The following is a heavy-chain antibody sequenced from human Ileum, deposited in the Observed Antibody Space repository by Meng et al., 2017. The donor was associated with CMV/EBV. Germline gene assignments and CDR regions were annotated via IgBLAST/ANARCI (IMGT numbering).Heavy chain of an antibody. D-gene: IGHD2-8*02. J-gene: IGHJ4*02. CDR2: IRSQRDGGTS. CDR3: FSRSG. CDR1: GLRFRNAW. V-gene: IGHV3-15*01. Sequence: EVQLVESGGGLVKRGGSLRLSCAASGLRFRNAWMSWGRQAPGKGLEWIGSIRSQRDGGTSQYAAPLKGRFNIARDDLENTLYLQMNNLKTEDTGVYYCFSRSGWGQGTLVTVSS.